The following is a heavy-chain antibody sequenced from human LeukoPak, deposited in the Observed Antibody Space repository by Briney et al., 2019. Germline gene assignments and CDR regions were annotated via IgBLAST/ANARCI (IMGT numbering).Heavy chain of an antibody. CDR1: GLPFDTYA. CDR3: SNSPPTYGDLDY. D-gene: IGHD2/OR15-2a*01. CDR2: INEGGDKT. V-gene: IGHV3-23*01. J-gene: IGHJ4*02. Sequence: PPRGSLRLSCAASGLPFDTYAMSWVRQAPGRGLEWVSAINEGGDKTYYADSVEGRFIISRDNSKNTLSLQMNSLRVEDTAVYYCSNSPPTYGDLDYWGQGTLVTVSS.